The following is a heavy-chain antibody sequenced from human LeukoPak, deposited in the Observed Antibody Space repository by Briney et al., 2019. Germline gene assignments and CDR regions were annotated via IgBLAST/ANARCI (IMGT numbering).Heavy chain of an antibody. D-gene: IGHD1-7*01. CDR3: ARVGTLFDY. V-gene: IGHV4-59*08. Sequence: SETLSLTCTVSGGSISSYYWSWIRQPPGKGLEWIGYIYYGGSTNYNPSLKSRVTISVDTSKNQFSLKLSSVTAADTAVYYCARVGTLFDYWGQGTLVTVSS. J-gene: IGHJ4*02. CDR1: GGSISSYY. CDR2: IYYGGST.